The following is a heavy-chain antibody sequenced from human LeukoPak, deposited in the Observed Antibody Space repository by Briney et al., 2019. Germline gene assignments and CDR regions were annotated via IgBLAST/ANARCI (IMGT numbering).Heavy chain of an antibody. J-gene: IGHJ4*02. CDR2: INPNSGGT. CDR1: GYTFTGYY. V-gene: IGHV1-2*02. Sequence: ASVKVSCKDSGYTFTGYYMHWVRQAPGQGLEWMGWINPNSGGTNYAQKFQGRVTMTRDTSISTAYMELSRLRSDDTAVYYCARSARSYSNYVPDYWGQGTLVTVSS. D-gene: IGHD4-11*01. CDR3: ARSARSYSNYVPDY.